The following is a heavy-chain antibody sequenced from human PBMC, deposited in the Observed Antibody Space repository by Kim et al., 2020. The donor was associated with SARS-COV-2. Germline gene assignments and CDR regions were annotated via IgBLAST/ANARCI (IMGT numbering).Heavy chain of an antibody. CDR3: VKRILASAGSGAFDI. J-gene: IGHJ3*02. Sequence: ADPVKGRFTISRDNSKNTVYLQMNGLRAEDTALYYCVKRILASAGSGAFDIWGQGAMVTVSS. D-gene: IGHD6-13*01. V-gene: IGHV3-23*03.